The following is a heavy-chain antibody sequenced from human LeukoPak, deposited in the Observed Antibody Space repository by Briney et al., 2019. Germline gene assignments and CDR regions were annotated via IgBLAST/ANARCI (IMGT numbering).Heavy chain of an antibody. V-gene: IGHV4-31*03. CDR1: GGSISSGGYY. CDR3: ARVKNVGGYFDY. D-gene: IGHD1-26*01. Sequence: PSETLSLTCTVSGGSISSGGYYWSWIRQHPGKGLEWIGYIYYSGSTYYNPSLRSRVTISVDTSKNQFSLKLSSVTAADTAVYYCARVKNVGGYFDYWGQGTLVTVSS. CDR2: IYYSGST. J-gene: IGHJ4*02.